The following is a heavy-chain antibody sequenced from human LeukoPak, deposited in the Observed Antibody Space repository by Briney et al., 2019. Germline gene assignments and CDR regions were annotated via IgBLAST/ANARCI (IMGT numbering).Heavy chain of an antibody. V-gene: IGHV4-39*07. CDR3: AKPYDILTGYLPGYFDY. D-gene: IGHD3-9*01. Sequence: SETLSLTCTVSGGSISSSSYYWGWIRQPPGKGLEWIGSIYYSGSTYYNPSLKSRVTISVDTSKNQFSLKLSSVTAADTAVYYCAKPYDILTGYLPGYFDYWGQGTLVTVSS. J-gene: IGHJ4*02. CDR2: IYYSGST. CDR1: GGSISSSSYY.